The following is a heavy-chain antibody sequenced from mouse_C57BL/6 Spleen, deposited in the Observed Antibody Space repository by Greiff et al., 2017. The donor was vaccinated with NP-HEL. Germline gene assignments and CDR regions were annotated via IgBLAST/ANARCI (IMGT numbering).Heavy chain of an antibody. J-gene: IGHJ4*01. Sequence: QVQLQQSGPGLVQPSQSLSITCTVSGFSLTSYGVHWVRQSPGKGLEWLGVIWSGGSTDYNAAFISRLSISKDNSKSQVFFKMNSLQADDTAIYYCARKRDSSGLYYYAMDYWGQGTSVTVSS. CDR2: IWSGGST. V-gene: IGHV2-2*01. CDR3: ARKRDSSGLYYYAMDY. D-gene: IGHD3-2*02. CDR1: GFSLTSYG.